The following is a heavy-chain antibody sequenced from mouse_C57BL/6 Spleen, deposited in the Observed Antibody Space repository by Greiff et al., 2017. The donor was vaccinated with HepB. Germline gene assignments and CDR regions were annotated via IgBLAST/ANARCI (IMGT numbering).Heavy chain of an antibody. CDR3: ARRYDYGDYAMDY. D-gene: IGHD2-4*01. CDR2: INPNNGGT. J-gene: IGHJ4*01. V-gene: IGHV1-26*01. CDR1: GYTFTDYY. Sequence: VQLQQSGPELVKPGASVKISCKASGYTFTDYYMNWVKQSHGKSLEWIGDINPNNGGTSYNQKFKGKATLTVDKSSSTAYMELRSLTSEDSAVYYCARRYDYGDYAMDYWGQGTSVTVSS.